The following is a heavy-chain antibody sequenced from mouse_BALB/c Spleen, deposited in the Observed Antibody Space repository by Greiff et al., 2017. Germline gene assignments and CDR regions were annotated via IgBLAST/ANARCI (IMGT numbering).Heavy chain of an antibody. Sequence: EVQLQESGPGLVKPSQSLSLTCSVTGYSITSGYYWNWIRQFPGNKLEWMGYISYDGSNNYNPSLKNRISITRDTSKNQFFLKLNSVTTEDTATYYCARSRAYFAYWGQGTTLTVSA. CDR3: ARSRAYFAY. CDR2: ISYDGSN. J-gene: IGHJ2*01. V-gene: IGHV3-6*02. D-gene: IGHD3-3*01. CDR1: GYSITSGYY.